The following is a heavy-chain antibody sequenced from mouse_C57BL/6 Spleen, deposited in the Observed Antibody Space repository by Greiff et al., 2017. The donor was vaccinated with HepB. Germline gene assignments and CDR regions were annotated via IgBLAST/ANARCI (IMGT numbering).Heavy chain of an antibody. CDR3: ARGYYGDY. V-gene: IGHV1-19*01. Sequence: VQLQQSGPVLVKPGASVKMSCKASGYTFTDYYMNWVKQSHGKSLEWIGVINPYNGGTSYNQKFKGKATLTVNKSSSTAYMELNDLTSEDSAVYYCARGYYGDYWGQGTTLTVSS. J-gene: IGHJ2*01. CDR2: INPYNGGT. D-gene: IGHD1-1*01. CDR1: GYTFTDYY.